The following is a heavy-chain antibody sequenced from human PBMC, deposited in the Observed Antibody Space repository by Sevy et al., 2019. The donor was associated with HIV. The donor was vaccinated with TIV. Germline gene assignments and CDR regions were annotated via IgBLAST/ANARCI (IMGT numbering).Heavy chain of an antibody. Sequence: GGSLRLSCAASGFTFSNYWMSWVRQAPGKGLEWVVYINQDGSQKSYVDSVKGRFTISRDNSKNSLFLQMNSLRAEDTAVYYCARAGPLGDLDHFDRWGQGTLVTVSS. CDR2: INQDGSQK. V-gene: IGHV3-7*03. J-gene: IGHJ4*02. CDR1: GFTFSNYW. D-gene: IGHD2-21*01. CDR3: ARAGPLGDLDHFDR.